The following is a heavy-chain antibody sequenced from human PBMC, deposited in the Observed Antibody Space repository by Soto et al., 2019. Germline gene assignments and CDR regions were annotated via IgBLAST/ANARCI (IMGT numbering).Heavy chain of an antibody. CDR2: IYYNGDT. CDR1: GASLTSGDYY. J-gene: IGHJ4*02. Sequence: QVQMQESGPGLVRPSQTLSLSCAVSGASLTSGDYYWNWIRQSPGKGLEWIGYIYYNGDTYYNPCLKSRVTVSLDTSMNHFSLKMTSVTAADTAVYFCARENTAMGGYFDYWGPGSLVTVPS. V-gene: IGHV4-30-4*01. D-gene: IGHD5-18*01. CDR3: ARENTAMGGYFDY.